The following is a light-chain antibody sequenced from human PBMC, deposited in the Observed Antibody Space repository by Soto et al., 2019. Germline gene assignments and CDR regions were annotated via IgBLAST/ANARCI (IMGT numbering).Light chain of an antibody. CDR2: GAS. CDR3: QQYGSSPRT. J-gene: IGKJ1*01. CDR1: QSVSSNY. V-gene: IGKV3-20*01. Sequence: EIVLTQSPGTLSLSPGERATLSCRASQSVSSNYLAWYQQKPGQAPKLLIYGASSGATGIPDRFSGSGSGTDFTLTISRLEPEEFAVYYCQQYGSSPRTFGQVTKVEIK.